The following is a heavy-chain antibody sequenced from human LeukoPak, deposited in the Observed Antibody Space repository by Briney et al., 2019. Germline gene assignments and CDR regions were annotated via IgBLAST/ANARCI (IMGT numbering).Heavy chain of an antibody. CDR1: GGSIGSYF. Sequence: SETLSLTCTVSGGSIGSYFWSWIRQPPGKGLEWMGYNSGSTNYNPSLKSRVTISVEKSKNQLSLKLSSVTAADTAMYFCARGRGYGGNYLRAFDIWGQGTMVTVSS. D-gene: IGHD1-26*01. J-gene: IGHJ3*02. CDR2: NSGST. CDR3: ARGRGYGGNYLRAFDI. V-gene: IGHV4-59*08.